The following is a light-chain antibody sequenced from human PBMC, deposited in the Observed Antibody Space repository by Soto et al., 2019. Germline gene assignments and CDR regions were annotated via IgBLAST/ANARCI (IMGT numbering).Light chain of an antibody. V-gene: IGKV3-11*01. CDR3: QQRSSSLT. CDR1: QSVSKY. Sequence: EIVLTQSPATLTLSPGESATLSCRASQSVSKYLAWYQQKPGQAPRLLIYDISSRATGIPARFSGSGSGTDFTFTISSLEPEDFALYYCQQRSSSLTFGGGTKVEIK. CDR2: DIS. J-gene: IGKJ4*01.